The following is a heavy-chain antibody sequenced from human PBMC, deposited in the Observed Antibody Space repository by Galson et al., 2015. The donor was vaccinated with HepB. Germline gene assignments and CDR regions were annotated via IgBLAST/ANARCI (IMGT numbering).Heavy chain of an antibody. D-gene: IGHD6-19*01. CDR1: GGSISSSSYY. CDR2: IYYSGST. V-gene: IGHV4-39*01. Sequence: TCTVSGGSISSSSYYWGWIRQPPGKGLEWIGSIYYSGSTYYNPSLKSRVTISVDTSKNQFSLKLSSVTAADTAVYYCARHHRSSGFDYWGQGTLVTVSS. J-gene: IGHJ4*02. CDR3: ARHHRSSGFDY.